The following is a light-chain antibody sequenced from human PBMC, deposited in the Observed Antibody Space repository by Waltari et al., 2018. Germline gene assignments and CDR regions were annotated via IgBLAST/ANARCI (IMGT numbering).Light chain of an antibody. Sequence: QSVLTQPPSASGTPGQRVTISCPGTSSNDGGSTVHWYRQVPGPAPQLLLNDRNQRPPGVPDRFSGSKSCTSASLAISGLHSEDEADYFCAVWDARLNGPVFGGGTKVTVL. CDR3: AVWDARLNGPV. V-gene: IGLV1-44*01. J-gene: IGLJ2*01. CDR1: SSNDGGST. CDR2: DRN.